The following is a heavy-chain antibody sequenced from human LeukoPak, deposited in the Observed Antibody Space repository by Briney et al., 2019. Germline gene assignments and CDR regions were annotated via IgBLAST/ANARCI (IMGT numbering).Heavy chain of an antibody. CDR3: ARHEFRGNWFDP. Sequence: SETLSLTCTVSGGSISSGGYYWSWIRQPPGKGLEWIGEINHSGSTNYNPSLKSRVTISVDTSKNQFSLKLSSVTAADTAVYYCARHEFRGNWFDPWGQGTLVTVSS. V-gene: IGHV4-61*08. CDR1: GGSISSGGYY. D-gene: IGHD3-10*01. CDR2: INHSGST. J-gene: IGHJ5*02.